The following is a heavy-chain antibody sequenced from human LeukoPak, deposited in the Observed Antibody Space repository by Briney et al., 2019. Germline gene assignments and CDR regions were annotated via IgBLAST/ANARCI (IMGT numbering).Heavy chain of an antibody. CDR1: GYSFTSYW. CDR3: ARPVRYCSGGSCYSYYYFDY. J-gene: IGHJ4*02. Sequence: GESLKISCKGSGYSFTSYWIGWVRQMPGKGLEWMGIIYPGDSDTRYSPSFQGQVTISADKSISTAYLQWSSLKASDTAMYYCARPVRYCSGGSCYSYYYFDYWGQGTLVTVFS. CDR2: IYPGDSDT. D-gene: IGHD2-15*01. V-gene: IGHV5-51*01.